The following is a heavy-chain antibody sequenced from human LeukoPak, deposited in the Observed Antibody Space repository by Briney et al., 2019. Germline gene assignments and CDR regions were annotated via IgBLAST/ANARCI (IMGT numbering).Heavy chain of an antibody. CDR3: ARAWRPDYDFWSSDGYYFDY. J-gene: IGHJ4*02. D-gene: IGHD3-3*01. Sequence: LRLSCAASGFTVSSNYMSWVRQPPGKGLEWIGYIYYSGSTYYNPSLKSRVTISVDTSKNQFSLKLSSVTAADTAVYYCARAWRPDYDFWSSDGYYFDYWGQGTLVTVSS. V-gene: IGHV4-30-4*08. CDR2: IYYSGST. CDR1: GFTVSSNY.